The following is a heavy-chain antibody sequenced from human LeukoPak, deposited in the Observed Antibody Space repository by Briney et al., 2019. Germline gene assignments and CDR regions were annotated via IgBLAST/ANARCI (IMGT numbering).Heavy chain of an antibody. CDR1: GGSISSYY. V-gene: IGHV4-59*01. CDR3: ARDLAAAGTIDP. Sequence: SETLSLTCTVSGGSISSYYWSWIRQPPGKGLEWIGYIYYSGSTNYNPSLKSRVTISVDTSKNQFSLKLSSVTAADTAVYYCARDLAAAGTIDPWGQGTLVTVSS. D-gene: IGHD6-13*01. CDR2: IYYSGST. J-gene: IGHJ5*02.